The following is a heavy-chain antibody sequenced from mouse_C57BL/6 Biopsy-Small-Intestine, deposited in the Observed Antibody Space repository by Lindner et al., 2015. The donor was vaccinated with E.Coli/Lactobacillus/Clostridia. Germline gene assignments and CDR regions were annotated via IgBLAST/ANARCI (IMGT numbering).Heavy chain of an antibody. D-gene: IGHD5-5*01. CDR3: ARGSTSTDPFDV. CDR2: VNPTNGIT. CDR1: GYTFSRYY. J-gene: IGHJ3*01. V-gene: IGHV1-59*01. Sequence: SVKVSCKASGYTFSRYYIHWLRQAPGQGLEWMGIVNPTNGITHYAQKFQGRVTMASDTSTNTVDVEVSSLRSEDTAVYYCARGSTSTDPFDVWGQGTVVTVSS.